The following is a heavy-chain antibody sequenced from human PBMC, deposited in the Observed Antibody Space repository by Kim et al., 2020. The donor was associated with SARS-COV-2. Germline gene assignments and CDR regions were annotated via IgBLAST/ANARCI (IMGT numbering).Heavy chain of an antibody. J-gene: IGHJ4*02. D-gene: IGHD3-10*01. Sequence: SETLSLTCTVSGGSMNSGTYYWGWIRQAPGMGLEWIGNIYKDGSAYYNPSLKSRVTISVDPSTNQFSLQLRYVTAADTSVYYRARHAGSRGYYGSASYYYLDFWGQGTLVTVSS. CDR1: GGSMNSGTYY. CDR2: IYKDGSA. V-gene: IGHV4-39*01. CDR3: ARHAGSRGYYGSASYYYLDF.